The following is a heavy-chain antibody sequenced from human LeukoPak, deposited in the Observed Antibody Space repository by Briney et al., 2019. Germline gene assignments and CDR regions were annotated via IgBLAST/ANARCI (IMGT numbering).Heavy chain of an antibody. CDR2: ISSSTSTI. CDR1: GFIFSSYN. V-gene: IGHV3-48*01. CDR3: AKAPVTIYYYYYGMDV. D-gene: IGHD1-1*01. Sequence: GGSLRLSCAASGFIFSSYNMNWVRQAPGKGLEWVSYISSSTSTIYYAESVKGRFTISRDNSKNMLYLQVNSLRAEDTAVYYCAKAPVTIYYYYYGMDVWGQGTTVTVSS. J-gene: IGHJ6*02.